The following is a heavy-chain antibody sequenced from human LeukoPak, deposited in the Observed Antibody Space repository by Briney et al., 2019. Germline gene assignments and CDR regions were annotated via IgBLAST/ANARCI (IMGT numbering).Heavy chain of an antibody. CDR3: ATLAVAGTEGNWFDP. Sequence: VASVKVSCKVSGYTLTELSMHWVRQAPGKGLEWMGGFDPEDGEAIYAQKFQGRVTMTEDTSTDTAYMELSSLRSEDTAVYYCATLAVAGTEGNWFDPWGQGTLVTVSS. CDR1: GYTLTELS. D-gene: IGHD6-19*01. J-gene: IGHJ5*02. CDR2: FDPEDGEA. V-gene: IGHV1-24*01.